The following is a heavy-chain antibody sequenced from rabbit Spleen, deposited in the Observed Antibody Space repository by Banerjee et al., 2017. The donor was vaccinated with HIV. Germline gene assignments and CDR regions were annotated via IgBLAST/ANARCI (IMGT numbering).Heavy chain of an antibody. J-gene: IGHJ4*01. Sequence: QEQLMESGGGLVQPGGSLKLSCKASGFDFSNYGVSWVRQAPGKGLEWIGYIDPLFGTTYYANWVNGRVTISSHNAQNTVFLQMTSLTAADTATYFCARDGAGGSYFALWGPGTLVTVS. D-gene: IGHD8-1*01. CDR1: GFDFSNYG. CDR3: ARDGAGGSYFAL. V-gene: IGHV1S47*01. CDR2: IDPLFGTT.